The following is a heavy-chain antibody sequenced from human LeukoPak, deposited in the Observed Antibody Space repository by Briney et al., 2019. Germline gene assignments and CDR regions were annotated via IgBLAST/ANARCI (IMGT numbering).Heavy chain of an antibody. CDR1: GFTFSSYN. V-gene: IGHV3-21*01. CDR2: ISCSSTYI. J-gene: IGHJ4*02. Sequence: GGSLRLSCAASGFTFSSYNMNGVRQAPGKGLEWVSSISCSSTYIYYADPVRGRFTISRDNAKNSLYLQMNSLRAEDTAVYYCAIDPGTVDTAMLPVWDYWGQGTLVTVSS. D-gene: IGHD5-18*01. CDR3: AIDPGTVDTAMLPVWDY.